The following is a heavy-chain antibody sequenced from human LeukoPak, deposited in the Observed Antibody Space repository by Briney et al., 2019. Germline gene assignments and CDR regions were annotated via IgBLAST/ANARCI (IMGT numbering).Heavy chain of an antibody. V-gene: IGHV3-23*01. J-gene: IGHJ4*02. CDR2: IGRDGGAT. Sequence: GGSLRLSCAASGFIFSIYGMSWVRQAPGKGLEWVSTIGRDGGATYYADSVKGRFTVSRDNPQNTLYLQMNSLRVEDTAVYYCAKGVSVVVPATRVPDYWGQGALVTVSS. CDR1: GFIFSIYG. CDR3: AKGVSVVVPATRVPDY. D-gene: IGHD2-2*01.